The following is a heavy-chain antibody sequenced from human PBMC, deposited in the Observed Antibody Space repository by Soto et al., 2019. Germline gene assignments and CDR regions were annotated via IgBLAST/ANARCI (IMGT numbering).Heavy chain of an antibody. CDR1: GFAFSSYA. CDR2: VSGSGGST. D-gene: IGHD3-16*01. V-gene: IGHV3-23*01. Sequence: EVQLLESGGGLVQPGGSLRLSCAASGFAFSSYAMSWVRQTPGKGLGWVSTVSGSGGSTYYANSVKGRFTISRDNSKNTLYLQMNSLRPEDTAVYYCAKERFQGGSNGMDVWGQGTTVTVSS. J-gene: IGHJ6*02. CDR3: AKERFQGGSNGMDV.